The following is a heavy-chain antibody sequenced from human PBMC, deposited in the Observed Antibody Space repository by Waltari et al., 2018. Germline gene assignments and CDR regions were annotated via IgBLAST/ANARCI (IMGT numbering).Heavy chain of an antibody. CDR3: AAAVAGSDYYGMDV. Sequence: EVQLVESGGGLIQPGGSLRLSCAASGFTVSSNSMSWVRQAPGTGLEWVSVIYSGGSTYYADSVKGRFTISRDNSKNTLYLQMNSLRAEDTAVYYCAAAVAGSDYYGMDVWGQGTTVTVSS. CDR2: IYSGGST. D-gene: IGHD6-19*01. V-gene: IGHV3-53*01. CDR1: GFTVSSNS. J-gene: IGHJ6*02.